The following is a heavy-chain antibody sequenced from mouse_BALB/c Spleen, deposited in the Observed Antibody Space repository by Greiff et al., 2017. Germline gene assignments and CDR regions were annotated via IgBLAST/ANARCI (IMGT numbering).Heavy chain of an antibody. CDR1: GYTFTSYW. V-gene: IGHV1S81*02. D-gene: IGHD2-1*01. J-gene: IGHJ4*01. CDR3: VIYSLYYYAMDY. CDR2: INPSNGRT. Sequence: QVQLQQPGAELVKPGASVKLSCKASGYTFTSYWMHWVKQRPGQGLEWIGEINPSNGRTNYNEKFKSKATLTVDKSSSTAYMQLSSLTSEDSAVYYCVIYSLYYYAMDYWGQGTSVTVSS.